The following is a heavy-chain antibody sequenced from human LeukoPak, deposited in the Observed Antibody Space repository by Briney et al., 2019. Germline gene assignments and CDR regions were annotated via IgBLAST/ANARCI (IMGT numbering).Heavy chain of an antibody. Sequence: SETLSLTCTVSGGSISSSSYYWGWIRQPPGKGLEWIGSIYYIGSTYYNPSLKSRVTISVDTSKNQFSLKLSSVTAADTAVYYCARAATESYYYDSSGYPKYYFDYWGQGTLVTVSS. CDR2: IYYIGST. J-gene: IGHJ4*02. V-gene: IGHV4-39*07. CDR3: ARAATESYYYDSSGYPKYYFDY. D-gene: IGHD3-22*01. CDR1: GGSISSSSYY.